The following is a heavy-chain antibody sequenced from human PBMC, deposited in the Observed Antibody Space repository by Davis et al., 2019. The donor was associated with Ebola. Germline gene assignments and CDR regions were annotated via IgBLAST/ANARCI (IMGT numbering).Heavy chain of an antibody. CDR1: GGSISSYY. Sequence: MPSETLSLTCTVSGGSISSYYWSWIRQPPGKGLEWIGYIYYSGSTNYNPSLKSRVTISVDTSKNQFSLKLSPVTAADTAVFYCARQSVYHYDTWGQGTLVTVSS. CDR3: ARQSVYHYDT. V-gene: IGHV4-59*08. D-gene: IGHD3-22*01. J-gene: IGHJ4*02. CDR2: IYYSGST.